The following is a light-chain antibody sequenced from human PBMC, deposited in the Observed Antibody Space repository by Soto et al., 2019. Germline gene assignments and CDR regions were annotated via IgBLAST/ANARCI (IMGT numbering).Light chain of an antibody. CDR1: QRIYSN. CDR2: GVS. Sequence: EIVMTQSPATLSVSPGERVTFSCRASQRIYSNLAWYQHTPGQAPRLLISGVSTGATVLPSRFSRSGSGTDFTHTNNSRQSEDVAVYYCQQYHHRPVTFGGGTKVE. J-gene: IGKJ4*01. V-gene: IGKV3-15*01. CDR3: QQYHHRPVT.